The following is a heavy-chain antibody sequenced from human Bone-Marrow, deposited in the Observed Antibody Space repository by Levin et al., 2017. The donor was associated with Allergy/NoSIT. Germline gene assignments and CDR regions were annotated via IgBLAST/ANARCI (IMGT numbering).Heavy chain of an antibody. CDR2: IWYDGSNK. CDR1: GFTFSSYG. Sequence: AGGSLRLSCAASGFTFSSYGMHWVRQAPGKGLEWVAVIWYDGSNKYYADSVKGRFTISRDNSKNTLYLQMNSLRAEDTAVYYCARDNEQLVREDYYYYMDVWGKGTTVTVSS. D-gene: IGHD6-13*01. CDR3: ARDNEQLVREDYYYYMDV. J-gene: IGHJ6*03. V-gene: IGHV3-33*01.